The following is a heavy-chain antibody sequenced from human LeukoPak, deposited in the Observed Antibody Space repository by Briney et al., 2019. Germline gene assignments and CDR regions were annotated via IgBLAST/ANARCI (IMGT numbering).Heavy chain of an antibody. CDR3: ASLGTNYYGLR. D-gene: IGHD3-10*01. CDR1: GGSINSYY. Sequence: TSETLSLTCSVSGGSINSYYWSWIRQPAGKGLEWIGRIYTSGTTEYNPSLKSRVTMSLDTSKNQFSLNLSSVTAADTAVYYCASLGTNYYGLRWGQGTLVTVSS. J-gene: IGHJ4*02. V-gene: IGHV4-4*07. CDR2: IYTSGTT.